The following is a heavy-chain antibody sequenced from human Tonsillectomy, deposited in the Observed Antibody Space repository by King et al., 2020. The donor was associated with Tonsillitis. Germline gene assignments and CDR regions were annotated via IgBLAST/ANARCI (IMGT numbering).Heavy chain of an antibody. V-gene: IGHV4-38-2*02. J-gene: IGHJ4*02. Sequence: QLQESGPGLVKPSETLSLTCAVSGYSISSGYYWGWIRQPPGKGLEWIGSIYHSGSTYYNPSLKSRVTISVDTSKNQFSLKLSSVTAADTAVYYCARDNIAAAAFDYWGQGTLVTVSS. CDR2: IYHSGST. CDR1: GYSISSGYY. D-gene: IGHD6-13*01. CDR3: ARDNIAAAAFDY.